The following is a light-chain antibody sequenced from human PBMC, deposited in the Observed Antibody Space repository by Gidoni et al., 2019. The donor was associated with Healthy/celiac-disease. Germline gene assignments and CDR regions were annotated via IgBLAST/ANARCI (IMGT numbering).Light chain of an antibody. V-gene: IGKV2-28*01. CDR1: QNLLHSNGYNY. Sequence: IVMTQSPLSLPVTPGEPASISCRSSQNLLHSNGYNYLDWYLQKPGQSPQLLIYLGSNRASGVPDRFSGSGSGTDFTLKISRVEAEDVGVYYCMQALQTPTFGGGTKVEIK. J-gene: IGKJ4*01. CDR2: LGS. CDR3: MQALQTPT.